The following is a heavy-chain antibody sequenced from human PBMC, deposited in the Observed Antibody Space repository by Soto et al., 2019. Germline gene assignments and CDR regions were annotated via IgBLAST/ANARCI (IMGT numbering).Heavy chain of an antibody. D-gene: IGHD3-16*01. CDR2: IYYSGST. Sequence: LSLTCTVSGGSISSYYWSWIRQPPGKGLEWIGYIYYSGSTNYNPSLKSRVTISVDTSKNQFSLKLSSVTAADTAVYYCARSVWAPQGYYYYYYYMDVWGKGTKVTVSS. CDR3: ARSVWAPQGYYYYYYYMDV. CDR1: GGSISSYY. J-gene: IGHJ6*03. V-gene: IGHV4-59*08.